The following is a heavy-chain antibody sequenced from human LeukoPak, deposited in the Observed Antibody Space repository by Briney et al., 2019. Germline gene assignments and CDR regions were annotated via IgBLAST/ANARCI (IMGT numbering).Heavy chain of an antibody. CDR2: INPNSGGT. V-gene: IGHV1-2*04. CDR3: ARDRAGAAAGTRPEYFQH. CDR1: GYTFTGCY. Sequence: ASVKVSCKASGYTFTGCYMHWVRQAPGQGLEWMGWINPNSGGTNYAQKFQGWVTMTRDTSISTAYMELSRLRSDDTAVYYCARDRAGAAAGTRPEYFQHWGQGTLVTVSS. J-gene: IGHJ1*01. D-gene: IGHD6-13*01.